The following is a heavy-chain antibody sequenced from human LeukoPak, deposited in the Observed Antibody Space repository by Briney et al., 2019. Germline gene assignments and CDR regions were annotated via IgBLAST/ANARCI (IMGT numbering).Heavy chain of an antibody. CDR2: ISYDGSNK. CDR3: AKELKPMIVVADLFDY. Sequence: GGSLRLSCAASGFTFSDYAMHWVRQAPGKGLEWVAVISYDGSNKYYADSVKGRFTISRDNSKNTLYLQMNSLRPEDTAVYYCAKELKPMIVVADLFDYWGQGTLVTVSS. D-gene: IGHD3-22*01. J-gene: IGHJ4*02. V-gene: IGHV3-30*04. CDR1: GFTFSDYA.